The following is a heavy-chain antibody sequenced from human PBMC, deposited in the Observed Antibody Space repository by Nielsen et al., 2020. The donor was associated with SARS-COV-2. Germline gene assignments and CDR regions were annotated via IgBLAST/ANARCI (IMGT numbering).Heavy chain of an antibody. CDR1: GGTFSSYA. V-gene: IGHV1-69*13. J-gene: IGHJ4*02. CDR3: ARGDIAAAGIFHY. CDR2: IIPIFGTA. D-gene: IGHD6-13*01. Sequence: SVQVSCKASGGTFSSYAISWVRQAPGQGLEWMGGIIPIFGTANYAQKFQGRVTITADESTSTAYMELSSLRSEDTAVYYCARGDIAAAGIFHYWGQGTLVTVSS.